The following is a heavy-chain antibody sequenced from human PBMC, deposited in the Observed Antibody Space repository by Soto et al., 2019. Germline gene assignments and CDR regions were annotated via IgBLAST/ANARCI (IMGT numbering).Heavy chain of an antibody. D-gene: IGHD5-12*01. J-gene: IGHJ4*02. V-gene: IGHV3-9*01. Sequence: PVGSLRLSCAASGFTFDDYAMHCVRQAPGKGLEWVSGISWNSGSIGYADSVKGRFTISRDNAKKSLYLQMNSLRAEDTALYYCASGYGATGYLGQGTLVTVS. CDR2: ISWNSGSI. CDR1: GFTFDDYA. CDR3: ASGYGATGY.